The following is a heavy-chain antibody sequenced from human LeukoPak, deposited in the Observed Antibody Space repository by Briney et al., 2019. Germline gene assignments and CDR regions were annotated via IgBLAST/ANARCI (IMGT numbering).Heavy chain of an antibody. D-gene: IGHD3-9*01. CDR1: GYTFTGYY. CDR3: ERLDYNTLTGDYSDSDY. CDR2: VSPYNGNT. Sequence: ASVKVSCKASGYTFTGYYMHWVRQAPGQGLEWMGWVSPYNGNTDYAPKFQGRVTMTTDTSTSTAYMQLRNLRSADTAVYYCERLDYNTLTGDYSDSDYWGQGTLVTVSS. V-gene: IGHV1-18*04. J-gene: IGHJ4*02.